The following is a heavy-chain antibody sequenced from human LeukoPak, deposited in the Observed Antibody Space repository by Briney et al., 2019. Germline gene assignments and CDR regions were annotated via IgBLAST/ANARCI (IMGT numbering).Heavy chain of an antibody. V-gene: IGHV1-2*02. CDR2: INPNSGGT. CDR1: EYTFTGYY. CDR3: ARDDSSAWEPRY. D-gene: IGHD1-26*01. J-gene: IGHJ4*02. Sequence: ASVKVSCKASEYTFTGYYMHWVRQAPGQGLEWMGWINPNSGGTNYAQKFQGRVTMTRDTSISTAYMELSRLRSDDTAVYYCARDDSSAWEPRYWGQGTLVTVSS.